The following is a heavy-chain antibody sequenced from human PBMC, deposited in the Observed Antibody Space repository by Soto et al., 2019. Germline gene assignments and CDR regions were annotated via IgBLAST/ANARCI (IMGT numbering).Heavy chain of an antibody. V-gene: IGHV4-59*01. CDR2: IYYSGST. D-gene: IGHD3-10*01. Sequence: PSETLSLTCTVSGGSISSYYWSWIRQPPGKGLEWIGYIYYSGSTNYNPSLKSRVTISVDTSKNQFSLKLSSVTAADTAVYYCARYPAPVRGVIRGHKWFDPWGQGTLVTVSS. CDR1: GGSISSYY. CDR3: ARYPAPVRGVIRGHKWFDP. J-gene: IGHJ5*02.